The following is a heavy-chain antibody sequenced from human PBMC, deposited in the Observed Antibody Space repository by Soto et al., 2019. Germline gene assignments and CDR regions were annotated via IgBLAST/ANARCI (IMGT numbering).Heavy chain of an antibody. Sequence: GESLKISCKGSGYNFTNYWIGWVRQMPGKGLEWMGIIYPGDSNTRYSPPFQGQVTISADKSLRTAYLQWSSLKASDTAMYYCVRHDREYCSGGSCSGPYWYFDLWGRGTLVTVSS. CDR2: IYPGDSNT. CDR1: GYNFTNYW. CDR3: VRHDREYCSGGSCSGPYWYFDL. J-gene: IGHJ2*01. D-gene: IGHD2-15*01. V-gene: IGHV5-51*01.